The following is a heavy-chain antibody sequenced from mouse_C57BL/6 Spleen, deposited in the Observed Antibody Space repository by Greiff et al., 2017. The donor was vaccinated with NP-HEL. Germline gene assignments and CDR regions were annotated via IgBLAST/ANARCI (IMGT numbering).Heavy chain of an antibody. CDR2: IDPETGGT. V-gene: IGHV1-15*01. J-gene: IGHJ2*01. CDR1: GYTFTDYE. D-gene: IGHD2-2*01. Sequence: QVQLQQSGAELVRPGASVTLSCKASGYTFTDYEMHWVKQTPVHGLEWIGAIDPETGGTAYNQKFKGKAILTADKSSSTAYMGLRSLTSEDSAVYYCTRNYYGYDGGFDYWGQGTTLTVSS. CDR3: TRNYYGYDGGFDY.